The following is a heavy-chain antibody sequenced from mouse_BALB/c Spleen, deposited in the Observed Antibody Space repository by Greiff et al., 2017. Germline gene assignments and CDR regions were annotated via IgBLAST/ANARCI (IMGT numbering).Heavy chain of an antibody. CDR1: GFTFTDYY. D-gene: IGHD1-1*01. CDR3: ARDAPFNYYGSSGYFDV. Sequence: EVQGVESGGGLVQPGGSLRLSCATSGFTFTDYYMSWVRQPPGKALEWLGFIRNKANGYTTEYSASVKGRFTISRDNSQSILYLQMNTLRAEDSATYYCARDAPFNYYGSSGYFDVWGAGTTVTVSS. CDR2: IRNKANGYTT. J-gene: IGHJ1*01. V-gene: IGHV7-3*02.